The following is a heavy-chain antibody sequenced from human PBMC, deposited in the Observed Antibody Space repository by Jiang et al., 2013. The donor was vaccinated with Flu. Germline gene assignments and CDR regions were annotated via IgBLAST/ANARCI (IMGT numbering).Heavy chain of an antibody. V-gene: IGHV3-53*01. Sequence: EVQLVESGGGLIQPGGSLRLSCAVSEFRVSSNYITWVRQAPGRGLEWVSVIYSGGTSYYADSVQGRFAISRDNSKNTVYLQMNSLRAADTAIYYCATGYNYGRFDYWGQGILVTVSS. J-gene: IGHJ4*02. CDR1: EFRVSSNY. CDR2: IYSGGTS. CDR3: ATGYNYGRFDY. D-gene: IGHD5-18*01.